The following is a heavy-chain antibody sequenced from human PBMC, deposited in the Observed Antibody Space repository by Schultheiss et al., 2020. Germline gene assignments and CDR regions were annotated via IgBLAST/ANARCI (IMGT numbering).Heavy chain of an antibody. CDR3: ARDDPRYCSSTSCPSFDY. V-gene: IGHV3-11*05. CDR1: GFTFSDYY. J-gene: IGHJ4*02. CDR2: ISSSSSYT. D-gene: IGHD2-2*01. Sequence: GGSLRLSCAASGFTFSDYYMSWIRQAPGKGLEWVSYISSSSSYTNYADSVKGRFTISRDNAKNSLYLQMNSLRAEDTAVYYCARDDPRYCSSTSCPSFDYLGQGSLVTVSS.